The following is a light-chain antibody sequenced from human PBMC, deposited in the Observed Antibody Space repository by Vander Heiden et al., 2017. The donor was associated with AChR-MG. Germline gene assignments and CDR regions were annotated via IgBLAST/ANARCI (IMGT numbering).Light chain of an antibody. CDR3: QQYYSTPRT. CDR1: QGISNS. Sequence: DIQMTQSPSSLSASVGDRVTITCRASQGISNSVAWYQQKPGKAPKLLLYAASRLESGVPSRFSGSGSGTEYTLTISSLRSEDFAIYYCQQYYSTPRTFGGGTKVEIK. J-gene: IGKJ4*02. CDR2: AAS. V-gene: IGKV1-NL1*01.